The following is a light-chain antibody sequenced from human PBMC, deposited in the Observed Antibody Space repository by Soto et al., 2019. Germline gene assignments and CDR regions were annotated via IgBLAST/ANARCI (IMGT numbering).Light chain of an antibody. Sequence: EIVLTQSPATLSLSPGESATLSCRASQSVSSYLAWYQHKPGQAPRLLIYGTSISATGIPARFSGGGSGTDFTLTISSLEPEDFAVYYCQQRTNWPSVIFGQGTRLEIK. V-gene: IGKV3-11*01. CDR2: GTS. CDR3: QQRTNWPSVI. J-gene: IGKJ5*01. CDR1: QSVSSY.